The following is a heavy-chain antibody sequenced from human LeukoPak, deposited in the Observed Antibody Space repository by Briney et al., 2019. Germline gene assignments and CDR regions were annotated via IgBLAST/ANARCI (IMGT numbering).Heavy chain of an antibody. J-gene: IGHJ4*02. CDR3: ARRHYYGSGSYPY. CDR2: IDPSDSYT. V-gene: IGHV5-10-1*01. Sequence: GESLKISCKGSGYNFTSYWISWVRQLPGKGLEWMGRIDPSDSYTNYSPSFQGHVTISADKSISTAYLQWSSLKASDTAMYYYARRHYYGSGSYPYWGQGTLVTVSS. D-gene: IGHD3-10*01. CDR1: GYNFTSYW.